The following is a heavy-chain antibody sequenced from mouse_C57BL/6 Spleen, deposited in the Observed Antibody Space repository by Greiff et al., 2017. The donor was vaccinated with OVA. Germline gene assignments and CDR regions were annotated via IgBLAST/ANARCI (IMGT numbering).Heavy chain of an antibody. Sequence: EVNLVESGGGLVKPGGSLKLSCAASGFTFSDYGMHWVRQAPEKGLEWVAYISSGSSTIYYADTVKGRFTISRDNAKNTLFLQMTSLRSEDTAMYYCARDYGSSYVGALGYWGQGTTLTVSS. D-gene: IGHD1-1*01. CDR2: ISSGSSTI. J-gene: IGHJ2*01. CDR3: ARDYGSSYVGALGY. CDR1: GFTFSDYG. V-gene: IGHV5-17*01.